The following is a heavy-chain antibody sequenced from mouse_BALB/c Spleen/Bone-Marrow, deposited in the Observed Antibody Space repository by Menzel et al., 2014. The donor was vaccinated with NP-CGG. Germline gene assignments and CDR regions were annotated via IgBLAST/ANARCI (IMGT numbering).Heavy chain of an antibody. D-gene: IGHD2-1*01. Sequence: VQLLQSGPELEKPGASVKISCKASGYSFTGYNMNWVKQSNGKSLEWIGNIDPHYGGTSYNQKFKDKATLTVDKSSNTAYMQLKSLTSEDSAIYYCASYGNSFGYWGQGTLVTVSA. CDR3: ASYGNSFGY. CDR2: IDPHYGGT. J-gene: IGHJ3*01. CDR1: GYSFTGYN. V-gene: IGHV1-39*01.